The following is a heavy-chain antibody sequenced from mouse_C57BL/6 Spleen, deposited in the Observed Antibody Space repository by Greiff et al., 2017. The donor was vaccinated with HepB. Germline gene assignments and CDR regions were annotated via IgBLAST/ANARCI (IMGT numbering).Heavy chain of an antibody. J-gene: IGHJ2*01. CDR2: IYPGDGDT. Sequence: QVQLQQPGAELVKPGASVKISCKASGYAFSSYWMNWVKQRPGKGLEWIGQIYPGDGDTNYNGKFKGKATLTADKSSSTAYMQLSSLTSEDSAVYFCARRIYYDYVYFDYWGQGTTLTVSS. V-gene: IGHV1-80*01. D-gene: IGHD2-4*01. CDR1: GYAFSSYW. CDR3: ARRIYYDYVYFDY.